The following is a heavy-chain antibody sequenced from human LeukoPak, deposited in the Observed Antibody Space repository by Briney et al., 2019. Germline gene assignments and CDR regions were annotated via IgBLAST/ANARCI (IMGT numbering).Heavy chain of an antibody. J-gene: IGHJ5*02. Sequence: PGGSLRLSCAASGVIASRNFMSWVRQAPGKGLQWVAIMYAGGTTDYSESVRGRFHISRDTSNNTLSLQMNSLRAEDTAVYYCARGSGSGRPLDRWGQGTLVTVSS. CDR2: MYAGGTT. D-gene: IGHD6-19*01. CDR3: ARGSGSGRPLDR. V-gene: IGHV3-53*01. CDR1: GVIASRNF.